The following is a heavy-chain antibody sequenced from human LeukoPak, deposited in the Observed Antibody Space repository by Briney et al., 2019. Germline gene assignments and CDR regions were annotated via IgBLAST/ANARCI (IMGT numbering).Heavy chain of an antibody. CDR1: GFTLSSYA. CDR3: AKSGSSNYFPDY. CDR2: ISASGGTT. J-gene: IGHJ4*02. D-gene: IGHD3-22*01. V-gene: IGHV3-23*01. Sequence: GGSLRLSCTASGFTLSSYAMSWVRQAPGKGLEWVSAISASGGTTYYADSVKGRFTISRANSKNTLYLQMNSLRADDTAVYYCAKSGSSNYFPDYWGQGTVVTVSS.